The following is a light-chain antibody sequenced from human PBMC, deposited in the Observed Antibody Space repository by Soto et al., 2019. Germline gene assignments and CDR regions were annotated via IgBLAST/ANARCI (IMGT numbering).Light chain of an antibody. CDR2: KTS. V-gene: IGKV1-5*03. J-gene: IGKJ2*03. CDR1: QSIGRW. Sequence: DIQMTQSPSTLSASVGDRVTITCRASQSIGRWLAWYQQKPGKAPKLLIYKTSIVESGVPSRFSGSRSGTEFTLTSSSLQSEEFVSYYLQEYDDSVISFGQGTQIEIQ. CDR3: QEYDDSVIS.